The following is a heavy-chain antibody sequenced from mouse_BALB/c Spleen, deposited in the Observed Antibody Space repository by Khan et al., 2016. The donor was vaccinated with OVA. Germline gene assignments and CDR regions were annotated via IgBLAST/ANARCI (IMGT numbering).Heavy chain of an antibody. V-gene: IGHV1-7*01. CDR1: GYTFTTYW. J-gene: IGHJ2*01. CDR2: INPTSGYT. CDR3: TRDRIDY. Sequence: VQLQESGAELAKPGASVKMSCKASGYTFTTYWMHWVKQRPGQGLEWIGYINPTSGYTDYNEKFKDRATLSADKSSSTAYMQLSSLTSEDSGVYYCTRDRIDYWGQGTTLTVSS.